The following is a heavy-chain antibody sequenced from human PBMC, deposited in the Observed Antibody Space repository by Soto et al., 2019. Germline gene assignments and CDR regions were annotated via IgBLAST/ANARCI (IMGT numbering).Heavy chain of an antibody. CDR1: GGSFSGYY. CDR2: INHSGST. CDR3: ASDNVVRYFDWLPRYYYGIGV. V-gene: IGHV4-34*01. D-gene: IGHD3-9*01. J-gene: IGHJ6*02. Sequence: PSETLSLTCAVYGGSFSGYYWSWIRQPPGKGLEWIGEINHSGSTNYNPSLKSRVTISVDTSKNQFSLKLSSVTAADTAVYYCASDNVVRYFDWLPRYYYGIGVWGQGTTVTVSS.